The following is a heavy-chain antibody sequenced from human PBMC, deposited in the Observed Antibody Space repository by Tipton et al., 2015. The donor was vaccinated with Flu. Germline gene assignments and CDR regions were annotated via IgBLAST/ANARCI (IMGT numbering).Heavy chain of an antibody. CDR1: GITFKSYD. V-gene: IGHV3-48*03. CDR3: ASQFSSLDY. Sequence: SLRLSCVASGITFKSYDMNWVRQAPGKGPEWISYVSSSGNPKYYADSVEGRFTISRDNARHTLFLHMNSLRVEDPAVYYCASQFSSLDYWGQGALVTVSS. CDR2: VSSSGNPK. J-gene: IGHJ4*02.